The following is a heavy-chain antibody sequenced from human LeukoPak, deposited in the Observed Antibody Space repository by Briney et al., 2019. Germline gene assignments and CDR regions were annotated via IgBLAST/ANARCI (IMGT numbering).Heavy chain of an antibody. Sequence: GGSLRLSCAARGFTFSDTWMNWVRQSPGQGLEWVGRTQSKADGGTPAYAVPVKGRFIISRDDSKNTVYLQMDSLKIEDTGVYYCTTVYYWGQGTVVTVAS. CDR1: GFTFSDTW. CDR3: TTVYY. V-gene: IGHV3-15*01. J-gene: IGHJ4*02. CDR2: TQSKADGGTP.